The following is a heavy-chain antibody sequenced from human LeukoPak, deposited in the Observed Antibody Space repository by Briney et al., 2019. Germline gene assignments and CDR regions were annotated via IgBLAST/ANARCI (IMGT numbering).Heavy chain of an antibody. D-gene: IGHD1-1*01. J-gene: IGHJ4*02. CDR2: ISSSSSYI. Sequence: GGSLRLSCAASGFTFSSYSMNWVRQAPGKGLEWVSSISSSSSYIYYADSVKGRFTISRDNAKNSLYLQMNSLRAEDTAVYYCARHRLESSPPFFDYWGQGTLVTVSS. V-gene: IGHV3-21*04. CDR3: ARHRLESSPPFFDY. CDR1: GFTFSSYS.